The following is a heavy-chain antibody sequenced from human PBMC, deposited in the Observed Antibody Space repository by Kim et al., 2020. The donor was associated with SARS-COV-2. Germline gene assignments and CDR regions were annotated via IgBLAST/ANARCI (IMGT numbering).Heavy chain of an antibody. V-gene: IGHV3-48*02. CDR3: ARDWNWGIDV. J-gene: IGHJ4*02. CDR2: ISVTDAI. Sequence: GGSLRLSCAASGFTFSNYSMNWVRQAPGKGLEWIAYISVTDAIYYADSVKGRFTISRDYAKNSLDLQMNSLRDEDTAVYYCARDWNWGIDVWGQGTLVTVSS. D-gene: IGHD7-27*01. CDR1: GFTFSNYS.